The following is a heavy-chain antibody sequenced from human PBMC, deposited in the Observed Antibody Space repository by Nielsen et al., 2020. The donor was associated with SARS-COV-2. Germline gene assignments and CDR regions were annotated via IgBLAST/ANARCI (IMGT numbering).Heavy chain of an antibody. V-gene: IGHV3-33*01. CDR3: TTNVRVNTAMVLHGMDV. J-gene: IGHJ6*02. Sequence: GESLKISCAASGFTFSSYGMHWVRQAPGKGLEWVAVIWYDGSNKYYADSVKGRFTISRDNSKNTLYLQMNSLRAEDTAVYYCTTNVRVNTAMVLHGMDVWGQGTTVTVSS. CDR1: GFTFSSYG. CDR2: IWYDGSNK. D-gene: IGHD5-18*01.